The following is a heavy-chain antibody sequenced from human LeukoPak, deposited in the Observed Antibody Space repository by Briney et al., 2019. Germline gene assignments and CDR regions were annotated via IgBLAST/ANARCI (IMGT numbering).Heavy chain of an antibody. Sequence: ASVKVSCKASGDTFTSYGLSWVRQAPGQGLEWMGWIIPYNGDTNYAQKLQGRVTMTTDTSTSTAYMELRSLRSDDTAVYYCARVIVPAADYYYMDVWGKGTTVTVSS. D-gene: IGHD2-2*01. CDR1: GDTFTSYG. J-gene: IGHJ6*03. CDR3: ARVIVPAADYYYMDV. CDR2: IIPYNGDT. V-gene: IGHV1-18*01.